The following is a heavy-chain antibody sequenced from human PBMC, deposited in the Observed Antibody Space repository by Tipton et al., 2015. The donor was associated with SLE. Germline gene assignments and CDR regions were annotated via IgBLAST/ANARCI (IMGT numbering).Heavy chain of an antibody. CDR3: AREASYSSSSLAFDI. Sequence: TLSLTCTVSGGPISSYYWSWIRQLPGKGLAWIGYIYYSGSTNYNPSLTSRVTISVDTSKNQFSLKVNSVTAADTALYYCAREASYSSSSLAFDIWGQGTMVTVSS. CDR1: GGPISSYY. CDR2: IYYSGST. D-gene: IGHD6-6*01. V-gene: IGHV4-59*12. J-gene: IGHJ3*02.